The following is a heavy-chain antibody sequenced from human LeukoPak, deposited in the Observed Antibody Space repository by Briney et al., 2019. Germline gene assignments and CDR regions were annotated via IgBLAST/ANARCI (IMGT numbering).Heavy chain of an antibody. J-gene: IGHJ6*03. CDR2: ISAYNGNT. CDR3: AREGPESVYYSYYMDV. CDR1: VYTFTSYG. Sequence: ASVKVSCKASVYTFTSYGISWVRQAPGHGLKGRGWISAYNGNTNYAQKLQGRVTMTTDPSTSTAYMELRRLSSDDTAVYYCAREGPESVYYSYYMDVWGKGTTVTVSS. V-gene: IGHV1-18*01.